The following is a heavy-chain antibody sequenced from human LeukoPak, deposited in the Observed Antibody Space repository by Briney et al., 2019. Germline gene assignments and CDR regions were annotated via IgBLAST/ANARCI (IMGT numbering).Heavy chain of an antibody. CDR1: GFTIGTYW. Sequence: GGSLRLSCAASGFTIGTYWMSWVRQAPGKGLEWVANIKQDGSEKYYVDSVKGRFTISRDNAKNSLYLQMNSLRAEDTAVYYCARAYSSPNWFDPWGQGTLVTVSS. D-gene: IGHD6-13*01. V-gene: IGHV3-7*05. CDR2: IKQDGSEK. CDR3: ARAYSSPNWFDP. J-gene: IGHJ5*02.